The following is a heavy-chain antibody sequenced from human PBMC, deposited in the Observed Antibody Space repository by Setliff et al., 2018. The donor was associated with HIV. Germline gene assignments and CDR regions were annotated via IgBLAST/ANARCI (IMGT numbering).Heavy chain of an antibody. CDR1: GYTFTSYY. Sequence: ASVKVSCKASGYTFTSYYMHWVRQAPGQGLEWMGIINPSGGSKSYAQKFQGRVTMTRDTSTSTVYMELSSLRSEDTAVYYCACTYYYGSGSPGSYYYYMDVWGKGTTVTVSS. J-gene: IGHJ6*03. CDR3: ACTYYYGSGSPGSYYYYMDV. D-gene: IGHD3-10*01. V-gene: IGHV1-46*01. CDR2: INPSGGSK.